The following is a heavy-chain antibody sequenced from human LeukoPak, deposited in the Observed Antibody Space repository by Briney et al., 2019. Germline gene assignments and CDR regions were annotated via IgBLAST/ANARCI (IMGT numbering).Heavy chain of an antibody. Sequence: ASVKVSCKASGYIFTDYALHWVRQAPGQRLEWMGWINTGNGDTKYSQKFQGRVTITRDTSASTAYMELSSPTSEDTNVYYCARNIVATIIFDSWGQGTLVTVSS. CDR1: GYIFTDYA. CDR2: INTGNGDT. CDR3: ARNIVATIIFDS. J-gene: IGHJ4*02. V-gene: IGHV1-3*04. D-gene: IGHD5-12*01.